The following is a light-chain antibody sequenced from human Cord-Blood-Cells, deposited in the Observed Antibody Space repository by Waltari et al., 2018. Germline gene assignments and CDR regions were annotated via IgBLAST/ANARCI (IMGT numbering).Light chain of an antibody. J-gene: IGKJ2*01. V-gene: IGKV1-5*03. Sequence: DIQMTQSPSTLSASVGDRVTITCRASQSISSWLAWYQQKPGKAPKRLIYKASSLESGGPSRFGGSWSGREFTLSISSLQPDDFATYYCQQYNMYSYTFGHGTKLEIK. CDR3: QQYNMYSYT. CDR1: QSISSW. CDR2: KAS.